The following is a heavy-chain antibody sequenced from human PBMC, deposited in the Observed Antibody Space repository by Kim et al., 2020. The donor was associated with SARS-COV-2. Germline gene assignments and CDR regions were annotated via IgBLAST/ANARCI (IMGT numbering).Heavy chain of an antibody. D-gene: IGHD3-10*01. CDR3: ARDILLWCGESHPNYYYYCGMDV. Sequence: GGSLRLSCAASGFTFSSYSMNWVRQAPGKGLEWVSSISSSSSYIYYADSVKGRFTISRDNAKNSLYLQMNSLRAEDTAVYYCARDILLWCGESHPNYYYYCGMDVWGQGTTVTVSS. J-gene: IGHJ6*02. V-gene: IGHV3-21*01. CDR1: GFTFSSYS. CDR2: ISSSSSYI.